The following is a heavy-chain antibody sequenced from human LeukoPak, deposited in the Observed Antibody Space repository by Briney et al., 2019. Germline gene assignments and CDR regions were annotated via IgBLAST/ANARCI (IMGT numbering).Heavy chain of an antibody. D-gene: IGHD3-22*01. Sequence: GGSLRLSCAASGFRVSGYDLNWIRQAPGKGLEWIAYISISSSNIHYADSVRGRFTISRDNSKNSLYLQMNSLRTEDTALYYCAKDGGQYYDSSGYFDYWGQGTLVTVSS. V-gene: IGHV3-11*05. CDR1: GFRVSGYD. CDR2: ISISSSNI. J-gene: IGHJ4*02. CDR3: AKDGGQYYDSSGYFDY.